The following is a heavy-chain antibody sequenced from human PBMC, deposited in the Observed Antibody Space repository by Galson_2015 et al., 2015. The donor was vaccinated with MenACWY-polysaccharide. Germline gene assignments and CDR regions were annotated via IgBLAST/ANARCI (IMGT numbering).Heavy chain of an antibody. J-gene: IGHJ4*02. CDR1: GSRFSNSG. CDR2: IQYDGSNK. Sequence: SLRLSCAASGSRFSNSGMHWVRQAPGKGLEWVAVIQYDGSNKVYADSVKGRFAISRDNAKNSLFLQMNSLRAEDTAIYYCARVGHGSAGPCLTGHVDYWGLGTLVTVSS. V-gene: IGHV3-33*01. CDR3: ARVGHGSAGPCLTGHVDY. D-gene: IGHD2-15*01.